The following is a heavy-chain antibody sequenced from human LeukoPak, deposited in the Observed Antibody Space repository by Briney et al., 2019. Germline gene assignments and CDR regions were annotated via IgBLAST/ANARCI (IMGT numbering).Heavy chain of an antibody. CDR1: GFTFSSYA. Sequence: PGGSLRLSCSASGFTFSSYAMHWVRQAPGKGLEYVSAISSNGGSTYYADSVKGRFTISRDNSRNTLYLQMSSLRAEDTAVYYCVKGQAGNFDYWGQGTLVIVSS. V-gene: IGHV3-64D*06. CDR2: ISSNGGST. D-gene: IGHD6-19*01. CDR3: VKGQAGNFDY. J-gene: IGHJ4*02.